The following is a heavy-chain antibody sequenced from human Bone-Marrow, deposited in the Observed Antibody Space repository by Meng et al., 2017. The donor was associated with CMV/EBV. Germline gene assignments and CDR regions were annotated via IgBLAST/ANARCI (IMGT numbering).Heavy chain of an antibody. CDR3: ATGVRIVRMAADETVGDDY. Sequence: GGSLRLSCAASGFTFSNYHMSWVRQAPRKGLEWVSAIVRSGEDTYYADSVKGRFAISRDNSKNTLFLQMNSLRAEDTAVYYCATGVRIVRMAADETVGDDYWGQGTLVTVSS. D-gene: IGHD6-13*01. CDR2: IVRSGEDT. J-gene: IGHJ4*02. CDR1: GFTFSNYH. V-gene: IGHV3-23*01.